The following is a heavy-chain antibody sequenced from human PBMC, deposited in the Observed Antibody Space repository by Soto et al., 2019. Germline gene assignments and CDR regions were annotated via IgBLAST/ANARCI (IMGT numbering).Heavy chain of an antibody. CDR2: IYYSGST. CDR1: GGSISSGGYY. CDR3: ARSISP. J-gene: IGHJ5*02. Sequence: QVQLQESGPGLVKPSQTLSLTCTVSGGSISSGGYYWSWIRQHPGKGLEWIGYIYYSGSTYYNPSPQSRGTLSINTSKNQFSRQLSSVTAADTAVYYCARSISPWGQGTLVTVSS. V-gene: IGHV4-31*03. D-gene: IGHD3-3*01.